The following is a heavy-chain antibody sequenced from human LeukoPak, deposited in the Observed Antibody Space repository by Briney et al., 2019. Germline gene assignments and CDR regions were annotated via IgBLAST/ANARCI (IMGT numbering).Heavy chain of an antibody. Sequence: KPSETLSLTCAVYGGSFSGYYWSWIRQPPGKGLEWIGEINHSGSTNYNPSLKSRVTISVDTSKNQFSLKLSSVTAADTAVYYCARSPSSSWYEYRHGAYYFDYWGQGTLVTVSS. CDR2: INHSGST. J-gene: IGHJ4*02. CDR3: ARSPSSSWYEYRHGAYYFDY. V-gene: IGHV4-34*01. D-gene: IGHD6-13*01. CDR1: GGSFSGYY.